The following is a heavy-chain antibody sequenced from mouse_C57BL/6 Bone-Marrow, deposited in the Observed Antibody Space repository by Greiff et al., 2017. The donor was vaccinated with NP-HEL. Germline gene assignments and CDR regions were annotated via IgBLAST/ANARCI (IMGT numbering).Heavy chain of an antibody. CDR3: ARFGYYVGWFAY. D-gene: IGHD2-3*01. Sequence: VQLQQPGAELVRPGTSVKLSCKASGYTFTSYWMHWVKQRPGQGLEWIGVIDPSDSYTNYNQKFKGKATLTVDTSSSTAYMQLSSLTSEDSAVYYCARFGYYVGWFAYWGQGTLVTVSA. CDR1: GYTFTSYW. J-gene: IGHJ3*01. V-gene: IGHV1-59*01. CDR2: IDPSDSYT.